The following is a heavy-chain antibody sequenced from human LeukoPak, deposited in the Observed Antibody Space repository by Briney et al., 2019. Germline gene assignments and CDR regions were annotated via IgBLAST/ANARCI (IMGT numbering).Heavy chain of an antibody. J-gene: IGHJ6*02. Sequence: PGGSLRLSYVASGFTFSSYEMNWVRQAPGKGLEWVSYIGSSGSTIYYADSVKGRFTISRDNAKKSLYLQMNSLRAEDTAVYYCARERGGTTATTDCYNYGMDVWGQGTTVTVSS. CDR3: ARERGGTTATTDCYNYGMDV. CDR2: IGSSGSTI. V-gene: IGHV3-48*03. CDR1: GFTFSSYE. D-gene: IGHD4-11*01.